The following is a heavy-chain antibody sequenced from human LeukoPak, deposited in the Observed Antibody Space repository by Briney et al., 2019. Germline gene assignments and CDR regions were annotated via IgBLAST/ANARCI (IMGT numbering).Heavy chain of an antibody. J-gene: IGHJ4*02. CDR1: GFTFSSYS. Sequence: GGSLRLSCAASGFTFSSYSMNWVRQAPGKGLEWVSSISSSSSYIYYADSVKGRFTISRDNAKNSLYLQMNSLRAEDTAVYYCARQRLVRDPGDYWGQGTLVTVSS. CDR3: ARQRLVRDPGDY. V-gene: IGHV3-21*01. D-gene: IGHD6-19*01. CDR2: ISSSSSYI.